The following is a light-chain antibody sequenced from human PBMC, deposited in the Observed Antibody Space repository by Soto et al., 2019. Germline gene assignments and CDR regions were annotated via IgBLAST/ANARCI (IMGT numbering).Light chain of an antibody. CDR2: EGS. J-gene: IGLJ1*01. Sequence: QSALTQPASVSGSPGQSNTISCTGTSSDVGRYNIVSWYQQHPGKAPKLMIYEGSKRPSGVSDRFSGSKSGNTASLTISGLQAEDEADYYCCSYAGSSTYVFGTGTKVTV. V-gene: IGLV2-23*01. CDR1: SSDVGRYNI. CDR3: CSYAGSSTYV.